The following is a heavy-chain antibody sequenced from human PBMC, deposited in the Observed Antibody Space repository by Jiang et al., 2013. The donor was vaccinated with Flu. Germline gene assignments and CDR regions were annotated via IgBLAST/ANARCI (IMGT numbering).Heavy chain of an antibody. CDR2: ISHSGNT. V-gene: IGHV4-30-4*08. J-gene: IGHJ5*02. Sequence: GLVKPSQTLSLTCTVSGDSISSGDYYWSWIRQPPGKGLEWIGYISHSGNTYYNPSLKSRVSISVDTSKNQFSLSLSSVTAADTAEFYCARFIYGDFVSWFDPWGQGTLVTVSS. CDR3: ARFIYGDFVSWFDP. D-gene: IGHD2-21*02. CDR1: GDSISSGDYY.